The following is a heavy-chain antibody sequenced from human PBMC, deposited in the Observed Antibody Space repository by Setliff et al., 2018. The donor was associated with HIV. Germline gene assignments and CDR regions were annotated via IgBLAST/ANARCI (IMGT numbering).Heavy chain of an antibody. V-gene: IGHV4-34*01. CDR3: ARHRGRATPFDY. D-gene: IGHD3-16*01. CDR2: INHSGTT. Sequence: SETLSLTCTVYGGSFSDYYWSWIRQPPGKGLEWIGEINHSGTTIYSPSLKSRVSISVDTSNKQFSLKVSSVTAADTAVYYCARHRGRATPFDYWGQGTMVTVSS. CDR1: GGSFSDYY. J-gene: IGHJ4*03.